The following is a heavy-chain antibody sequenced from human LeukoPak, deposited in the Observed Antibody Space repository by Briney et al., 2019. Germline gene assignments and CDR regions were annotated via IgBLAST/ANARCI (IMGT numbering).Heavy chain of an antibody. CDR1: GFTFTDYG. Sequence: PGGSLRLSCAASGFTFTDYGIHWVRQAPGKGLEWVAFIRYDGTIIYYADSVKGRFTISRDNSRNTLYLQMNSLRTEDTAVYYCAKEGTASKPSDLDYWGQGTLVTVSS. J-gene: IGHJ4*02. CDR2: IRYDGTII. CDR3: AKEGTASKPSDLDY. D-gene: IGHD1-1*01. V-gene: IGHV3-30*02.